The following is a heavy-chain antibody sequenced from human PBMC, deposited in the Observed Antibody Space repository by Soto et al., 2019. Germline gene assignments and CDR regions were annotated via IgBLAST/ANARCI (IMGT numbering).Heavy chain of an antibody. CDR3: ARDLLLWFGELSNGGSDY. Sequence: SETLSLTCTVSGGSISSSSYYWGWTRQPPGKGLEWIGSIYYSGSTYYNPSLKSRVTISVDTSKNQFSLKLSSVTAADTAVYYCARDLLLWFGELSNGGSDYWGQGTLVTVSS. CDR2: IYYSGST. D-gene: IGHD3-10*01. J-gene: IGHJ4*02. V-gene: IGHV4-39*01. CDR1: GGSISSSSYY.